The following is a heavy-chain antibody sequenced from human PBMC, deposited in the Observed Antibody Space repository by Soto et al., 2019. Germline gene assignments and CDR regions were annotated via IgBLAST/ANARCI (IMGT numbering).Heavy chain of an antibody. CDR3: ARDHSSAPRPGYYYYGMEV. CDR2: ISAYNGNT. Sequence: QVQLVQSGAEVKKPGASVKVSCKASGYTFTSYGISWVRQAPGQGLEWMGWISAYNGNTTYAQKLQGRVTMTTDTTTSTAYMELRRLGSDDTAVYYCARDHSSAPRPGYYYYGMEVWGQGTTVTVSS. J-gene: IGHJ6*02. CDR1: GYTFTSYG. D-gene: IGHD6-6*01. V-gene: IGHV1-18*01.